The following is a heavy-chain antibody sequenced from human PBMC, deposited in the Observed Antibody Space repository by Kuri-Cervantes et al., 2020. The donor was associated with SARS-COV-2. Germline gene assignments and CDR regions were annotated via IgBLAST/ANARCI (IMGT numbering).Heavy chain of an antibody. CDR2: ITGNGGNS. J-gene: IGHJ4*02. CDR1: GFTFSSYA. CDR3: ARTPPHDSSGSSFDY. D-gene: IGHD3-22*01. V-gene: IGHV3-64*04. Sequence: GESLKISCSASGFTFSSYAMHWVRQAPGKGLEHVSGITGNGGNSYYTDSVKGRFTISRDNSKNTLYLQMNSLRAEDTAVYYCARTPPHDSSGSSFDYWGQGTLVTVSS.